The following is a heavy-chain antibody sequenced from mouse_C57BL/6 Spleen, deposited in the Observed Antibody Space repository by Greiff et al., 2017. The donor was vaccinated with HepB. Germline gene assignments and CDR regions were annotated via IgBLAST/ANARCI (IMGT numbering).Heavy chain of an antibody. D-gene: IGHD1-1*01. J-gene: IGHJ1*03. Sequence: VMLVESGGGLVKPGGSLKLSSAAPGFTFSDYGMLCVCQAPEKGLEWVAYISSGNSTIYYADTVKGRFTISRDNAKNTLFLQMASLRSEDTAMYYCARLLLRYWYFDVWGTGTTVTVSS. CDR2: ISSGNSTI. CDR1: GFTFSDYG. CDR3: ARLLLRYWYFDV. V-gene: IGHV5-17*01.